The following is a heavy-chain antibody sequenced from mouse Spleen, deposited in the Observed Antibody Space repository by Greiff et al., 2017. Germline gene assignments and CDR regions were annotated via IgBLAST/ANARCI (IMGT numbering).Heavy chain of an antibody. V-gene: IGHV1-7*01. CDR3: ARPIPFYAMDY. J-gene: IGHJ4*01. CDR2: INPSTGYT. CDR1: GYTFTSYW. Sequence: QVQLQQSGAELAKPGASVKMSCKASGYTFTSYWMHWVKQRPGQGLEWIGYINPSTGYTEYNQKFKDKATLTADKSSSTAYMQLSSLTSEDSAVYYCARPIPFYAMDYWGQGTSVTVSS.